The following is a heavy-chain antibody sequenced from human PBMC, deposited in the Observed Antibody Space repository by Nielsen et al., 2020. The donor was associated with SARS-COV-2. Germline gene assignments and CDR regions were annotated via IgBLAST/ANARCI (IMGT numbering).Heavy chain of an antibody. J-gene: IGHJ6*02. Sequence: ASVKVSCKASGYTFTSYGISWVRQAPGQGLEWMGWISAYNGNTNYAQKLQGRVTMTTDTSTSTAYMELRSLRSDDTAVYYCAGRYSSSWYERMGVYYYYGMDVWGQGTTVTVSS. CDR2: ISAYNGNT. D-gene: IGHD6-13*01. CDR1: GYTFTSYG. CDR3: AGRYSSSWYERMGVYYYYGMDV. V-gene: IGHV1-18*01.